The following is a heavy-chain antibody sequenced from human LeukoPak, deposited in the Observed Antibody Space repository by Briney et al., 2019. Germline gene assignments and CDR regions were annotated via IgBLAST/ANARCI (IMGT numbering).Heavy chain of an antibody. CDR1: GGSISSSSYY. Sequence: SETLSLTCTVSGGSISSSSYYWGWIRQPPGKGLEWIGCIYYSGSTYYNPSLKSRVTISVDTSKNQFSLKLSSVTAADTAVYYCARRGGSYVRWFDPWGQGTLVTVSS. CDR2: IYYSGST. V-gene: IGHV4-39*01. CDR3: ARRGGSYVRWFDP. J-gene: IGHJ5*02. D-gene: IGHD1-26*01.